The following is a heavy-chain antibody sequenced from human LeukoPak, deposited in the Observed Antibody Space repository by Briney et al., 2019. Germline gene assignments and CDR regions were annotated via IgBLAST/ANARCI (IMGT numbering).Heavy chain of an antibody. V-gene: IGHV3-30*04. D-gene: IGHD5-18*01. Sequence: GGSLRLSCAASGFTFSSYAMHWVRQAPGKGLEWVAVISYDGSNKYYADSVKGRFTISRDNSKNTLYLQMNSLRAEDTAVYYCAREKNTGAAFDIWGQGTMVTVSS. J-gene: IGHJ3*02. CDR3: AREKNTGAAFDI. CDR1: GFTFSSYA. CDR2: ISYDGSNK.